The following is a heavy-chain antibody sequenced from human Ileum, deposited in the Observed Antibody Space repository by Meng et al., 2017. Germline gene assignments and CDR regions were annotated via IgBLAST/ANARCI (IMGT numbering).Heavy chain of an antibody. Sequence: EAGPGRVKPPRTVSLTRTAGWGSTRSGGYSWGVIPKHPRNGLEWIGLTYYRGIPYYPPALKRLIPSTADTSKNQFSLKLKSVTAADTAVYYCASGRYSYGSIHYWNQGTLVTVSS. CDR2: TYYRGIP. J-gene: IGHJ4*02. CDR1: WGSTRSGGYS. CDR3: ASGRYSYGSIHY. V-gene: IGHV4-31*01. D-gene: IGHD5-24*01.